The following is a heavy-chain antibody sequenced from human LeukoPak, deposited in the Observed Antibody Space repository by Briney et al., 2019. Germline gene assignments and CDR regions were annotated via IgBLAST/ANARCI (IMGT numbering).Heavy chain of an antibody. CDR2: IYYSGST. Sequence: ASETLSLTCTVSGGSISSFYWSWIRQPPGKGLEWIGYIYYSGSTNSNPSLKSRVTISLDTSKNQFSLKLSSVTAADTAVYYCARGFYYDGSGFPPHFYYWGQGALVTVSS. V-gene: IGHV4-59*08. CDR3: ARGFYYDGSGFPPHFYY. CDR1: GGSISSFY. D-gene: IGHD3-22*01. J-gene: IGHJ4*02.